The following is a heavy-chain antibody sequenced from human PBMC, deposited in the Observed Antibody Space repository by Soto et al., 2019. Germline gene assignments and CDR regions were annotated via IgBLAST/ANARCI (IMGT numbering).Heavy chain of an antibody. CDR2: FDPEDGET. CDR1: GYTLTELS. V-gene: IGHV1-24*01. D-gene: IGHD1-26*01. J-gene: IGHJ6*02. Sequence: QVQLVQSGAEVKKPGASVKVSCKVSGYTLTELSMHWVRQAPGKGLEWMGGFDPEDGETIYAQKFQGRVTMTEDTSTDTAYMELSSLRSEDTAVYYCATYPEGKVGAQTTNYGMDVWGQGTTVTVSS. CDR3: ATYPEGKVGAQTTNYGMDV.